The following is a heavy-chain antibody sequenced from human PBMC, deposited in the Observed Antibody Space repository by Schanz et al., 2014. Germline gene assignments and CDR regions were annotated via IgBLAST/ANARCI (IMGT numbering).Heavy chain of an antibody. CDR3: ARAKRFGDMDV. CDR2: ISGSSIHK. CDR1: GFTFSDYY. J-gene: IGHJ6*02. Sequence: QVQLVESGGGLVKPGGSPRLSCAASGFTFSDYYMARIRQAPGKGLEWVSHISGSSIHKNYADSVKGRFSISRDNGETSVYLQINSLRVEDTAVYYCARAKRFGDMDVWGQGTTVTVSS. D-gene: IGHD3-10*01. V-gene: IGHV3-11*05.